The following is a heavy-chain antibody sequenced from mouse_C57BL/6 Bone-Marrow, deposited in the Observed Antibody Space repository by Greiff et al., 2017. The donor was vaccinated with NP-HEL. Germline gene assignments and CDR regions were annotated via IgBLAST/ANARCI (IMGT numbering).Heavy chain of an antibody. Sequence: EVQLQESGPGLVKPSQSLSLTCSVTGYSITSGYYWNWIRQFPGNKLEWMGYISYDGSNNYNPSLKNRISITRDTSKNQFLLKLNSVTTEDTATYYCARYYGNYVYYAMDYWGQGTSVTVSS. J-gene: IGHJ4*01. CDR2: ISYDGSN. V-gene: IGHV3-6*01. CDR1: GYSITSGYY. CDR3: ARYYGNYVYYAMDY. D-gene: IGHD2-1*01.